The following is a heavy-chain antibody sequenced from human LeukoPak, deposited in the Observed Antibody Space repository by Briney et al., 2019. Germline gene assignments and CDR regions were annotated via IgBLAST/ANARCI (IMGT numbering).Heavy chain of an antibody. J-gene: IGHJ3*02. CDR2: IIPIFSTT. CDR3: ARRYCTNGACYHDRGAFDI. Sequence: SVKVSCKTTGGTFSSDIISCVRQAPGQGLEWMGEIIPIFSTTNYAQKFQGRVTITADKSTSTAYMELSSLRSEDTAMYYCARRYCTNGACYHDRGAFDIWGQGTMVNVSS. CDR1: GGTFSSDI. V-gene: IGHV1-69*06. D-gene: IGHD2-8*01.